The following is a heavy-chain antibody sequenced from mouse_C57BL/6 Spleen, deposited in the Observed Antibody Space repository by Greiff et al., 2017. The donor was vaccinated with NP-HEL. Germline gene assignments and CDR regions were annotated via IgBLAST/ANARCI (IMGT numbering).Heavy chain of an antibody. CDR2: IDPSDSET. D-gene: IGHD2-5*01. V-gene: IGHV1-52*01. Sequence: VQLQQPGAELVRPGSSVKLSCKASGYTFTSYWMHWVKQRPIQGLEWIGNIDPSDSETHYNQKFKDKATLTVDKSSSTAYMQLSSLTSEDSAVYYCARYPYYSNYRYFDVWGTGTTVTVSS. CDR3: ARYPYYSNYRYFDV. J-gene: IGHJ1*03. CDR1: GYTFTSYW.